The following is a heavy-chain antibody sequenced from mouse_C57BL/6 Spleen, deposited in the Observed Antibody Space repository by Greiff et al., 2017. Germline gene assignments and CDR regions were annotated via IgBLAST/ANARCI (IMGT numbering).Heavy chain of an antibody. V-gene: IGHV1-69*01. CDR1: GYTFTSYW. Sequence: VQLQQPGAELVMPGASVKLSCKASGYTFTSYWMHWVKQRPGQGLEWSGEIDPSDSYTNHNQKFKGKSTLTVDKSSSTAYMQRSSLTSEDSAVYYCARDYYGRTSWYFEVWGTGTTVTVSS. J-gene: IGHJ1*03. CDR2: IDPSDSYT. D-gene: IGHD1-1*01. CDR3: ARDYYGRTSWYFEV.